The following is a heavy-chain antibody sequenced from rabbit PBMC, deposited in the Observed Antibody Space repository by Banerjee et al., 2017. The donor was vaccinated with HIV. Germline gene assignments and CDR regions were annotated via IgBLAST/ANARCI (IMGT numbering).Heavy chain of an antibody. V-gene: IGHV1S43*01. CDR2: IDPVFGST. J-gene: IGHJ3*01. CDR3: ARRVSGYDL. CDR1: GIDFSSYYY. D-gene: IGHD1-1*01. Sequence: QSLEESGGDLVKPGGTLTLTCKASGIDFSSYYYMCWVRQAPGKGLEWIGYIDPVFGSTDYAIWVNGRFTISSDNAQNTVDLQMNSLTAADTATYFCARRVSGYDLRGQGTLVTV.